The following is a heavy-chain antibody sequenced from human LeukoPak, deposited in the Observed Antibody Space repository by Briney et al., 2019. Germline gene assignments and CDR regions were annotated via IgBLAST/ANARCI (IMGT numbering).Heavy chain of an antibody. D-gene: IGHD3-22*01. CDR1: GFTFSNYW. Sequence: PGGSLRLSFVASGFTFSNYWMSWVRQAPGKGLERVANINQDGSGKYSVGSVKGRFTFSKGKAKNSLFLQMNSLRADDTAMYYCAGDDSSGYYYFDNWGQGALVTVSS. CDR3: AGDDSSGYYYFDN. CDR2: INQDGSGK. J-gene: IGHJ4*02. V-gene: IGHV3-7*01.